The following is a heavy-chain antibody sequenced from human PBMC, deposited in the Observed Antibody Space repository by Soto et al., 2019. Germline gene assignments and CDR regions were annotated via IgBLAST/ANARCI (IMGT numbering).Heavy chain of an antibody. CDR3: GPPPPSYSSSSDYYYYMDV. CDR1: GFTFSSYA. Sequence: EVQLLESGGGLVQPGGSLRLSCAASGFTFSSYAMSWVRQAPGKGLEWVSAISGSGGSTYYADSVKGRFTISRDNSKNTLYLQMNSLRAEDTAVYYCGPPPPSYSSSSDYYYYMDVWGKGTTVTVSS. CDR2: ISGSGGST. D-gene: IGHD6-6*01. V-gene: IGHV3-23*01. J-gene: IGHJ6*03.